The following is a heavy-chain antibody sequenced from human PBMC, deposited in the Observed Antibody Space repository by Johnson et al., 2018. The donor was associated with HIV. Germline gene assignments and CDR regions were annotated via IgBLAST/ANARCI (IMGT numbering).Heavy chain of an antibody. CDR1: GFTFSNYA. D-gene: IGHD3-22*01. CDR3: ARGIMMIAVVKGDASDI. Sequence: QVQLVESGGGLVKPGGSLRLSCAASGFTFSNYAMHWVRQAPGKGLEWVAVISYDGSNKYYADSVKGRFTISIDNSKNTLYLQMNSLRAEDTAVYYCARGIMMIAVVKGDASDIWGQGTMVTGAS. CDR2: ISYDGSNK. J-gene: IGHJ3*02. V-gene: IGHV3-30-3*01.